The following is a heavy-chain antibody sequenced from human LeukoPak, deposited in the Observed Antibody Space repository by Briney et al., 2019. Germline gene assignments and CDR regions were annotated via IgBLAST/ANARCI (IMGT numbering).Heavy chain of an antibody. CDR1: GGSITSYY. CDR3: ARWTYYGSGRGFDY. Sequence: SETLSLTCTVSGGSITSYYWSWIRQPPGKGLEWIGYIYYSGSTNYNPSLKSRVTISVDTSKNQFSLKLSSVTAADTAVYYCARWTYYGSGRGFDYWGQGTLVTVSS. CDR2: IYYSGST. V-gene: IGHV4-59*08. D-gene: IGHD3-10*01. J-gene: IGHJ4*02.